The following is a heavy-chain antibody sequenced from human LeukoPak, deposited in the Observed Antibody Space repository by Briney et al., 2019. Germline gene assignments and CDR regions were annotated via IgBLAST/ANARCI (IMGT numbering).Heavy chain of an antibody. Sequence: PSETLSLTCTVSGGSISSYYWSWIRQPPGKGLEWIGYIYYSGSTNYNPSLKSRVTISVDTSKNQFSLKLSSVTAADTAVYYCARSNSSGWYVNHYYYYGMDVWGQGTTVTVSS. CDR3: ARSNSSGWYVNHYYYYGMDV. CDR2: IYYSGST. J-gene: IGHJ6*02. CDR1: GGSISSYY. D-gene: IGHD6-19*01. V-gene: IGHV4-59*01.